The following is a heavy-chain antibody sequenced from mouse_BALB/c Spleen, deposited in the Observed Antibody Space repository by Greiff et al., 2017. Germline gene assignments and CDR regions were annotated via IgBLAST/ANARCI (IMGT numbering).Heavy chain of an antibody. CDR1: GFSLTSYG. D-gene: IGHD2-4*01. Sequence: QVQLKESGPGLVAPSQSLSITCTVSGFSLTSYGVHWVRQPPGKGLEWLGVIWAGGSTNYNSALMSRLSISKDNSKSQVFLKMNSLQTDDTAMYYCARVMITTGGFLDSRGEGTTLTVSS. J-gene: IGHJ2*01. CDR2: IWAGGST. CDR3: ARVMITTGGFLDS. V-gene: IGHV2-9*02.